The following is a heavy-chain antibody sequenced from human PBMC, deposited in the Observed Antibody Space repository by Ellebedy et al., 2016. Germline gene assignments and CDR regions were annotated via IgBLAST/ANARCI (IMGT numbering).Heavy chain of an antibody. CDR1: GYSFTGYY. D-gene: IGHD4-17*01. CDR3: ARDDYGVRY. V-gene: IGHV1-2*02. CDR2: INPNSGGT. J-gene: IGHJ4*02. Sequence: ASVKVSCXASGYSFTGYYMHWVRQAPGQGLEWMEWINPNSGGTHYVQKFQGRVTMTRDTSNSTAYMELSRLRSDDTTVYYCARDDYGVRYWGQGTLVTVSS.